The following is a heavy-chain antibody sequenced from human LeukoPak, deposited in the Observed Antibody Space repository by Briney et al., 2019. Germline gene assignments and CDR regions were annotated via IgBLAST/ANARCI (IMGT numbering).Heavy chain of an antibody. J-gene: IGHJ4*02. Sequence: SVKVSCEASGGTFSSYAISWVRRAPGQGLEWMGGIIPIFGTANYAQKFQGRVTITADESTSTAYMELSSLRSEDTAVYYCAREAPDYDILTGYLGYWGQGTLVTVSS. D-gene: IGHD3-9*01. CDR2: IIPIFGTA. CDR1: GGTFSSYA. V-gene: IGHV1-69*01. CDR3: AREAPDYDILTGYLGY.